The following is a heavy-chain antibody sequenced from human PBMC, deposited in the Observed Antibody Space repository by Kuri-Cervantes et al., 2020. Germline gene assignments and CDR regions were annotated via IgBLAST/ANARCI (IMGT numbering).Heavy chain of an antibody. J-gene: IGHJ4*02. V-gene: IGHV3-11*01. CDR3: ARFGRSADYYDSSGFDY. CDR2: ISSSGSTI. D-gene: IGHD3-22*01. CDR1: GFTFSDYY. Sequence: GESLKISCAASGFTFSDYYMSWIRQAPGKGLEWVSYISSSGSTIYYADSVKGRFTISRDNAKNSLYLQMNSLRAEDTAVYYCARFGRSADYYDSSGFDYWGQGTLVTVSS.